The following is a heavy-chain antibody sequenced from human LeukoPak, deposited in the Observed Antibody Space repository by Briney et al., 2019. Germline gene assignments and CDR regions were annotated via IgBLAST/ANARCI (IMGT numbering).Heavy chain of an antibody. V-gene: IGHV3-53*01. CDR3: AKEAYGSGSYPFDY. CDR2: IYNDGRT. Sequence: GGSLRLSCAASGFIVNNKYMTWVRQAPGKGLEWVSLIYNDGRTYYADSVKGRCTISRDNSKNTLYLQMNSLRAEDTAVYYCAKEAYGSGSYPFDYWGQGTLVTVSS. D-gene: IGHD3-10*01. J-gene: IGHJ4*02. CDR1: GFIVNNKY.